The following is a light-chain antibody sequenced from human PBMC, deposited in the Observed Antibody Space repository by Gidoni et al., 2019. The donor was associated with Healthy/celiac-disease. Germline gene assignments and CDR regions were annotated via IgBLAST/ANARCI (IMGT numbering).Light chain of an antibody. CDR2: DAS. Sequence: IVLTPSPATLSLSPGERATLSCRASQSVSSYLTWYQQKPGQAPRLLSDDASNRATGIPPSFSGSGPGTDFTLTISSLEPEDCAVYYCQQRSNWHPSFGPGTKVDIK. CDR1: QSVSSY. V-gene: IGKV3D-11*02. J-gene: IGKJ3*01. CDR3: QQRSNWHPS.